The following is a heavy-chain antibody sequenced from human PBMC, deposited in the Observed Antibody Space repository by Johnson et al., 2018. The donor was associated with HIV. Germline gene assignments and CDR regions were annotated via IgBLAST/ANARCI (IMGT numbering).Heavy chain of an antibody. J-gene: IGHJ3*02. Sequence: VQLLESGGGLAKPAWSPRLSCAASQLTFSTYYMNCVHQAPGKGLEWVSVIYSGGSTYSADSVRGRFTISRDNSRNTLYLQMNSLRTEDTAVYYCARGRWLRDAFDIWGQGTMVTVSS. CDR1: QLTFSTYY. V-gene: IGHV3-66*02. CDR3: ARGRWLRDAFDI. D-gene: IGHD3-22*01. CDR2: IYSGGST.